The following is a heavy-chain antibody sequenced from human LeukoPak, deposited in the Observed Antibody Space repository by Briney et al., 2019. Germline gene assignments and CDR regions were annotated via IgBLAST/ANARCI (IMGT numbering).Heavy chain of an antibody. CDR3: ARGPNSNWSGLDF. CDR2: IFRDDTT. D-gene: IGHD6-6*01. Sequence: QTGGSLRLSCAASGFTVSTNYMSWVRQAPGKGLEWVSVIFRDDTTYYADSVKGRFTVSRDNAKNTLYLQVNNLRAEDTAVYYCARGPNSNWSGLDFWGQGTLLTVSS. J-gene: IGHJ4*02. CDR1: GFTVSTNY. V-gene: IGHV3-53*01.